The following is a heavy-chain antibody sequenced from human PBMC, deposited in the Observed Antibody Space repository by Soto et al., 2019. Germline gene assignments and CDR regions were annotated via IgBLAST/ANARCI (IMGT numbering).Heavy chain of an antibody. CDR2: IYYSGST. J-gene: IGHJ5*02. CDR3: ARDLRGSSSEGWFDP. D-gene: IGHD6-6*01. Sequence: QVQLQESGPGLVKPSQTLSLTCTVSGGSISSGGYYWSWIRQHPGKGLEWIGYIYYSGSTYYNPSFKSRVTISVDTSKNQFSLKLSSVTAADTAVYYCARDLRGSSSEGWFDPWGQGTLVTVSS. V-gene: IGHV4-31*03. CDR1: GGSISSGGYY.